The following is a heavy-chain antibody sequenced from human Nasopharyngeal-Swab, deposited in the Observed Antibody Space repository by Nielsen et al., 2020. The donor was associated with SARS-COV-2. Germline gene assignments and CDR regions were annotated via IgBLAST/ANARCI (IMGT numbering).Heavy chain of an antibody. CDR3: ARARIAAAGRPFDP. Sequence: ASVKVSCKASGYTFTSYDINWVRQATGQGLEWMGWMNPNSGNTGYAQKFQGRVTMTRNTSISTAYMELSSLRSEDTAVYYCARARIAAAGRPFDPWGQGTLVTVCS. D-gene: IGHD6-13*01. CDR1: GYTFTSYD. J-gene: IGHJ5*02. CDR2: MNPNSGNT. V-gene: IGHV1-8*01.